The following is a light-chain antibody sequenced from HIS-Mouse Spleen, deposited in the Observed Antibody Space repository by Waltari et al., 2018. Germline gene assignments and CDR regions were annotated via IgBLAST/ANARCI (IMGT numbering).Light chain of an antibody. V-gene: IGLV2-23*01. CDR2: EGS. CDR3: CSYAGSSTFVV. J-gene: IGLJ2*01. Sequence: QSALTQPASVSGSPGQSIPISCTGTSSDVGSYNLVSWYQQHPGKAPKPMIYEGSKRPSGVSNRFSGSKSGNTASLTISGLQAEDEADYYCCSYAGSSTFVVFGGGTKLTVL. CDR1: SSDVGSYNL.